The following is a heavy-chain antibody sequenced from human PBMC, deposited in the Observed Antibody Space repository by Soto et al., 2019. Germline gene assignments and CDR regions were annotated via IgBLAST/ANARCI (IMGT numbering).Heavy chain of an antibody. CDR2: INAGNGNT. J-gene: IGHJ5*02. CDR1: GYTFTSYA. D-gene: IGHD6-6*01. Sequence: ASVKVSCKASGYTFTSYAMHWVRQAPGQRLEWMGWINAGNGNTKYSQKFQGRVTITRDTSASTAYMELSSLRSEDTAVHYCARVDSSSSGWFDPWGQGTLVTVSS. V-gene: IGHV1-3*01. CDR3: ARVDSSSSGWFDP.